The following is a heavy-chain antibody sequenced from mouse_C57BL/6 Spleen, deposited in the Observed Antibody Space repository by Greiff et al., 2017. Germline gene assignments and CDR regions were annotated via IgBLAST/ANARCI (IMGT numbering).Heavy chain of an antibody. CDR1: GYTFTSYW. CDR2: IDPSDSYT. CDR3: ARRGITTVVATDYYYAMDY. V-gene: IGHV1-50*01. D-gene: IGHD1-1*01. J-gene: IGHJ4*01. Sequence: QVQLQQPGAELVKPGASVKLSCKASGYTFTSYWMQWVKQRPGQGLEWIGEIDPSDSYTNYNQKFKGKATLTVDTSSSTAYMQLSSLTSEDSAVYYCARRGITTVVATDYYYAMDYWGQGTSVTVSS.